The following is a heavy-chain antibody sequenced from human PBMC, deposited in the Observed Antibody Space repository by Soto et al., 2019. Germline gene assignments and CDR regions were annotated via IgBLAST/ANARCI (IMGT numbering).Heavy chain of an antibody. CDR2: ISGSGGST. V-gene: IGHV3-23*01. Sequence: GGSLRLSCAASGFTFSSYAMSWVRQAPGKGLEWVSAISGSGGSTYYADSVKGRFTISRDNSKNTLYLQMNSLRAEDTAVYYCAKPSGRDILTGYGYWGQGTLVTVSS. CDR1: GFTFSSYA. CDR3: AKPSGRDILTGYGY. J-gene: IGHJ4*02. D-gene: IGHD3-9*01.